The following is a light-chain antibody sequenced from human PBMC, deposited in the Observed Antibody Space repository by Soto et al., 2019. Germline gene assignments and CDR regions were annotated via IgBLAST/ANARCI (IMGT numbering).Light chain of an antibody. Sequence: DIQMTQSPSSVSASVGDSLTITCRACQGISSWVAWYQHKPVRAPKLLIYAASRLQSGVSSRFSGSGSGTDFTLTISSLQPEDFGTYYCQQTSSFPLTLGGGTKVDI. CDR1: QGISSW. CDR2: AAS. J-gene: IGKJ4*01. CDR3: QQTSSFPLT. V-gene: IGKV1-12*01.